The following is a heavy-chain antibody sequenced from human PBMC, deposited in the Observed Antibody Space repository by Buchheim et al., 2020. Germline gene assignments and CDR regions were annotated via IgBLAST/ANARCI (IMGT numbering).Heavy chain of an antibody. CDR3: ARSVRYYYDSSGYYPYFDY. Sequence: EVQLVESGGGLVQPGGSLRLSCAASGLTFSSYWMHWVRQAPGKGLVWVSRINSDGTSTSYADSVKGRFTISRDNAKNTLYLQMNSLRAEDTAVYYCARSVRYYYDSSGYYPYFDYWGQGTL. CDR2: INSDGTST. CDR1: GLTFSSYW. V-gene: IGHV3-74*01. J-gene: IGHJ4*02. D-gene: IGHD3-22*01.